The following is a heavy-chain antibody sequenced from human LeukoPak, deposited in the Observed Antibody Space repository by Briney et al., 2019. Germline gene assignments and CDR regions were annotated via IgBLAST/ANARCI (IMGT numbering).Heavy chain of an antibody. CDR2: IRYDGSNK. J-gene: IGHJ4*02. CDR3: AKDLYQLQTPYEFDY. D-gene: IGHD3-3*01. Sequence: GGSLRLSCAGSGFTFSSYGMHWVRQAPGKGLEWVAFIRYDGSNKYYADSVKGRFTISRDNSKNTLYLQMNSLRAEDTAVYYCAKDLYQLQTPYEFDYWGQGTLVTVSS. CDR1: GFTFSSYG. V-gene: IGHV3-30*02.